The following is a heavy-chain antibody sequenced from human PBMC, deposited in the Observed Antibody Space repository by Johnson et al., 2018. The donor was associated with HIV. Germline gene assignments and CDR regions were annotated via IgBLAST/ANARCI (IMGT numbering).Heavy chain of an antibody. CDR2: ISYAGSNK. V-gene: IGHV3-30-3*01. D-gene: IGHD3-22*01. J-gene: IGHJ3*02. CDR1: GFTFSSNA. CDR3: ARDYQGIYDSTLRGGAFDI. Sequence: QMQLVESGGVVVQPGRSLRLSCAASGFTFSSNAMHWVRQAPGKGLERVVVISYAGSNKSYADSVKGRFTISRDNSKNTLYLQLNSLRAEDTAVYYCARDYQGIYDSTLRGGAFDIWGQGTMVTVSS.